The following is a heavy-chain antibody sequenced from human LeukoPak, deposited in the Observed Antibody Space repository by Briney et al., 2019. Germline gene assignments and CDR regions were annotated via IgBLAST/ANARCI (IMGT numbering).Heavy chain of an antibody. D-gene: IGHD3-22*01. CDR1: GYTFTSYY. CDR3: ARYFYDSSGSSSDAFDI. CDR2: INPNSGGT. J-gene: IGHJ3*02. V-gene: IGHV1-2*02. Sequence: ASVKVSCMASGYTFTSYYMHWVRQAPGQGLEWMVWINPNSGGTNYAQRFQGRVTMTRDTSMSTAYMELSRLRSDDSAVYYCARYFYDSSGSSSDAFDIWGQGTMVTVSS.